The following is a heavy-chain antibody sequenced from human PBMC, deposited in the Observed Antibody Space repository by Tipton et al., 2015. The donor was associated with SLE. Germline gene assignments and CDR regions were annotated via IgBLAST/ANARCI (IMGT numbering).Heavy chain of an antibody. Sequence: QSGAEVKKPGASVKVSCKASGYTFTSYGISWVRQAPGQGLEWMGWISAYNGNTNYAQKLQGRVTMTTDTSTSTAYMELRSLRSDDTAVYYCARDLAPMVRGVPFDYWGQGTLVTVSS. J-gene: IGHJ4*02. CDR2: ISAYNGNT. V-gene: IGHV1-18*01. CDR3: ARDLAPMVRGVPFDY. CDR1: GYTFTSYG. D-gene: IGHD3-10*01.